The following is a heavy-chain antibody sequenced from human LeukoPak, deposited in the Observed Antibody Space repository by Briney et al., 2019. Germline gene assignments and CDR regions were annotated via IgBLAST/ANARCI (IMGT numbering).Heavy chain of an antibody. V-gene: IGHV1-8*03. J-gene: IGHJ4*02. CDR3: ATYSSSSVGYFDY. Sequence: ASVKVSCKASGYTFTSYDINWVRQATGQGLEWMGWMNPNSGNTGYAQKFQGRVTITRNTSISTAYMELSSLRSEDTAVYYCATYSSSSVGYFDYWGQGTLVTVSS. CDR2: MNPNSGNT. CDR1: GYTFTSYD. D-gene: IGHD6-6*01.